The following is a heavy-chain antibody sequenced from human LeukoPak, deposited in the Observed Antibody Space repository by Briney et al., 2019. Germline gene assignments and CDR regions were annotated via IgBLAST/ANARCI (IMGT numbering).Heavy chain of an antibody. V-gene: IGHV3-23*01. J-gene: IGHJ6*01. Sequence: GGSLILSCAASGFTFSGFAMSWVRRPPGKGLEGVSGISGSGDNTLYAASVKGRFTISRDNSKNTLYLEMNSLRAEDTAIYYCAKMKGHPLPKYYMDVWGQGTTVTVSS. CDR3: AKMKGHPLPKYYMDV. CDR1: GFTFSGFA. D-gene: IGHD1-26*01. CDR2: ISGSGDNT.